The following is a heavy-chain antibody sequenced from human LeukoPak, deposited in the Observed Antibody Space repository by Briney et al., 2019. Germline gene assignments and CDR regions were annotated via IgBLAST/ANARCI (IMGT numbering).Heavy chain of an antibody. Sequence: ASVKVSCKASGYTFTSYYMHWVRQAPGQGLEWMGIINPSGGSTSYAQKFQGRVTMTRDTSTSTVYMELSSPRSEDTAVYYCARGPDAGYGDYLSHYYYYYYMDVWGKGTTVTVSS. CDR3: ARGPDAGYGDYLSHYYYYYYMDV. D-gene: IGHD4-17*01. CDR2: INPSGGST. CDR1: GYTFTSYY. V-gene: IGHV1-46*01. J-gene: IGHJ6*03.